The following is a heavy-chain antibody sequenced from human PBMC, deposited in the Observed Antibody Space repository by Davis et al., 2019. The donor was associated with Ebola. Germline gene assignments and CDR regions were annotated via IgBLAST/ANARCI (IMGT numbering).Heavy chain of an antibody. CDR2: IKRKTEGDST. CDR1: SLTFSDVW. CDR3: TTDIAIVVAARGAYDY. Sequence: PGGSLRLSCAASSLTFSDVWMNWVRQTLGKGLEWVGRIKRKTEGDSTDYAAPVKGRFTISRDDSKNTLYLQMNSLKSEDTAVYYCTTDIAIVVAARGAYDYWGQGTLVTVSS. D-gene: IGHD2-15*01. J-gene: IGHJ4*02. V-gene: IGHV3-15*07.